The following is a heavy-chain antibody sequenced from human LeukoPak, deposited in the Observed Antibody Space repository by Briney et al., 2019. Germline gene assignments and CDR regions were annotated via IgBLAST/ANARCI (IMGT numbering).Heavy chain of an antibody. CDR3: ARVTYYFGSGTFDY. D-gene: IGHD3-10*01. V-gene: IGHV1-8*01. CDR1: GYTFTSYD. J-gene: IGHJ4*02. CDR2: MNPNSGNT. Sequence: ASVKVSCKSSGYTFTSYDINWVRQATGQGLEWMGWMNPNSGNTGYAQKFQGRVTMTKNTSISTAYMELSSLRSEDTAVYYCARVTYYFGSGTFDYWGQGTLVSVSS.